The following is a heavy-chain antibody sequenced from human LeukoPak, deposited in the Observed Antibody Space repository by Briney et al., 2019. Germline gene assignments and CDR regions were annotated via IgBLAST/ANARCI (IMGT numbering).Heavy chain of an antibody. V-gene: IGHV1-2*02. Sequence: ASVKVSCKASGYTFTGYYMHWVRQAPGQGLEWMGWINPNSGGTNYAQKFQGRVTMTRDTSISTAYMELSRLRAEDTAVYYCARGLRYFDWLDLDYWGQGTLVTVSS. CDR3: ARGLRYFDWLDLDY. CDR2: INPNSGGT. CDR1: GYTFTGYY. J-gene: IGHJ4*02. D-gene: IGHD3-9*01.